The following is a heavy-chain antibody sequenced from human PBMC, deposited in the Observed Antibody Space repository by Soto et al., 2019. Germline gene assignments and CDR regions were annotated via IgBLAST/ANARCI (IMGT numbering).Heavy chain of an antibody. CDR3: ARVYFDWLLEPNWFDP. D-gene: IGHD3-9*01. Sequence: QVQLQESGPGLVKPSETLSLTCSVSGGSISSYYWSWIRQPPGKGLEWIGYINNSGSTNYNPSLKSRVTISGDTSKHQISLKLSSVTAADTAVYYCARVYFDWLLEPNWFDPWGQGTRVTVSS. CDR2: INNSGST. V-gene: IGHV4-59*01. J-gene: IGHJ5*02. CDR1: GGSISSYY.